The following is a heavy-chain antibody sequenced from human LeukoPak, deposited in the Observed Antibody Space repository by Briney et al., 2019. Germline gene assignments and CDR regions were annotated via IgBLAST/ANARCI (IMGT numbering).Heavy chain of an antibody. CDR1: GATFSSYA. CDR3: AREGYCSSTGCPPEVFDY. CDR2: IIPIFGTA. D-gene: IGHD2-2*01. J-gene: IGHJ4*02. V-gene: IGHV1-69*13. Sequence: ASVKLSCKASGATFSSYAISWVRQAPGPGLEWMGGIIPIFGTANYAQKFQGRVTITADESTSTAYMELSSLRSEDTAVYYCAREGYCSSTGCPPEVFDYWGQGTLVTVSS.